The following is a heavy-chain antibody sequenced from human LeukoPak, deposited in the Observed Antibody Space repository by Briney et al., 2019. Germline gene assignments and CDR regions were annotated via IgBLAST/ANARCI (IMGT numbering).Heavy chain of an antibody. Sequence: ASVKVSCKASGYTFISYDINWVRQAPGQGLEWMGWINPNSGGTNYAQKFQGRVTMTRDTSISTAYMELSRLRSDDTAVYYCARVASTTRRHDAFNIWGQGTMVIVSS. V-gene: IGHV1-2*02. CDR3: ARVASTTRRHDAFNI. CDR2: INPNSGGT. J-gene: IGHJ3*02. CDR1: GYTFISYD. D-gene: IGHD1-1*01.